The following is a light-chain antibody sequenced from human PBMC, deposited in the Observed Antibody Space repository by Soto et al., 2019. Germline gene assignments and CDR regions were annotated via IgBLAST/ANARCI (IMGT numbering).Light chain of an antibody. Sequence: QSVLTQPPSVSAAPGQKVTISCSGTSSNIENNYVSWYEQFPGTAPRLLIYEDNMRPSGIPDRFSGSKSGTSATLGITGLQTGDEADYYCGTWDSSLRAVVFGGGTKLTVL. J-gene: IGLJ2*01. V-gene: IGLV1-51*01. CDR2: EDN. CDR3: GTWDSSLRAVV. CDR1: SSNIENNY.